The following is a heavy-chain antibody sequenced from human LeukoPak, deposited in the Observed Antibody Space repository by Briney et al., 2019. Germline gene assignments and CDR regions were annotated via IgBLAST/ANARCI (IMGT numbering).Heavy chain of an antibody. Sequence: GGSLRLSRAASGFTFSSYEMNWVRQAPGKGLEWVSNISSSGSSMNYADSVKGRFTISRDNAKNSLSLQMNSLRAEDTAVYYCARDRADFWSGYHDYWGQGTLVTVSS. V-gene: IGHV3-48*03. CDR3: ARDRADFWSGYHDY. CDR2: ISSSGSSM. D-gene: IGHD3-3*01. CDR1: GFTFSSYE. J-gene: IGHJ4*02.